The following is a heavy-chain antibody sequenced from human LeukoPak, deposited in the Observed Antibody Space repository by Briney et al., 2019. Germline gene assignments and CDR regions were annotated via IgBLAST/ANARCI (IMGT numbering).Heavy chain of an antibody. CDR2: IFYSGST. CDR3: ASQYNLLVVAATPYYFDY. J-gene: IGHJ4*02. CDR1: GGSISGSRYY. V-gene: IGHV4-39*01. D-gene: IGHD2-15*01. Sequence: SETLSLTCTVSGGSISGSRYYWGWIRQPPGKGLEWIGSIFYSGSTYYNPSLKSRVTISVDTSKNQFSLKLSSVTAADTALYYCASQYNLLVVAATPYYFDYWGQGTLVTVSS.